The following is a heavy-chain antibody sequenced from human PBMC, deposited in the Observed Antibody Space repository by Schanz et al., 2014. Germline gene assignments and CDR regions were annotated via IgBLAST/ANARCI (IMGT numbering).Heavy chain of an antibody. V-gene: IGHV4-34*02. J-gene: IGHJ5*02. CDR1: GGSFSAYH. CDR2: ISHDGTT. Sequence: QVQLQQWGAGLLKPSETLSLICVINGGSFSAYHWSWLRQSPGKGPEWIGEISHDGTTNYNPSLKRRVPKSRGPSKNQFSPDPPSGAAADTAVYFLARRRRIGIRMVPGILKGWFDPWGQGVRVIVSS. D-gene: IGHD3-10*01. CDR3: ARRRRIGIRMVPGILKGWFDP.